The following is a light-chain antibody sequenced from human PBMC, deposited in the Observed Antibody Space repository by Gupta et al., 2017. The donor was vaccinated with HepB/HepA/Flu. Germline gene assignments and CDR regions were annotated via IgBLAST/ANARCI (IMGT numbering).Light chain of an antibody. V-gene: IGLV1-44*01. J-gene: IGLJ2*01. Sequence: QSVLTQPPSASGTTGQRVTITCSGSSPNIGTNTVNWYHQFPGTAPKLLIHSNNQWPSGVPDRFSGSKSGTSASLAISGLQSEDDGNYYCAAWDDGLNALVFGGGTKLTVL. CDR2: SNN. CDR3: AAWDDGLNALV. CDR1: SPNIGTNT.